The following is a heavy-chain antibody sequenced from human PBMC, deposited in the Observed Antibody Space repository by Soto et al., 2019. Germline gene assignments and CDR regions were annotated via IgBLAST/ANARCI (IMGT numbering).Heavy chain of an antibody. Sequence: PSETLSLTCTVSGGSISSYYWSWIRQPPGKGLEWIGYIYYSGSTNYNPSLKSRVTISVDTSKNQFSLKLSSVTAADTAVYYCARDREGEPLMFGMDVGGKGTRVTVSS. CDR3: ARDREGEPLMFGMDV. D-gene: IGHD1-26*01. V-gene: IGHV4-59*01. CDR1: GGSISSYY. CDR2: IYYSGST. J-gene: IGHJ6*04.